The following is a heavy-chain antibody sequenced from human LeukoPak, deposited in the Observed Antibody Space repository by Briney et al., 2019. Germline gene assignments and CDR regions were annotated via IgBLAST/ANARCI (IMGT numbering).Heavy chain of an antibody. CDR2: IRSKVNSYAT. D-gene: IGHD2-2*01. CDR3: TRLDCRSSSCYSF. Sequence: GGSLRLSCAASGFNFSGSAMHWVRQASGKGLEWVGRIRSKVNSYATAYAASLEGRFTISRDDSKNTAYLQMNSLKTEDTAVYYCTRLDCRSSSCYSFWGQGTLVTVSS. V-gene: IGHV3-73*01. J-gene: IGHJ4*02. CDR1: GFNFSGSA.